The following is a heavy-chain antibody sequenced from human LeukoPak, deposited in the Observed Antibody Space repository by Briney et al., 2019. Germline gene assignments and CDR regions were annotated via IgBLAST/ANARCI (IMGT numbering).Heavy chain of an antibody. D-gene: IGHD2-2*01. CDR2: IRYDGSNK. V-gene: IGHV3-30*02. CDR3: ANLILSVVVPAARADDAFDI. J-gene: IGHJ3*02. CDR1: GFTFSSYG. Sequence: QPGGSLRLSCAASGFTFSSYGMHWVRQAPGKGLEWVAFIRYDGSNKYYADSVKGRFTISRDNSKNTLYLQMNSLRAEDTAVYYCANLILSVVVPAARADDAFDIWGQGTMVTVSS.